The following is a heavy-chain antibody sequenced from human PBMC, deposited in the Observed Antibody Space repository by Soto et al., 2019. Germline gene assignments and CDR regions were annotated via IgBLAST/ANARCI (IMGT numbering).Heavy chain of an antibody. CDR3: AREQKVVAGDYYGMDV. D-gene: IGHD2-15*01. CDR1: GGSISSGGYY. J-gene: IGHJ6*02. Sequence: SETLSLTCTVSGGSISSGGYYWSWIRQHPGKGLEWIGYIYYSGSTYYNPSLKSRVTISVDTSKNQFSLKLSSVTAADTAVYYCAREQKVVAGDYYGMDVWGQGTTVTVSS. CDR2: IYYSGST. V-gene: IGHV4-31*03.